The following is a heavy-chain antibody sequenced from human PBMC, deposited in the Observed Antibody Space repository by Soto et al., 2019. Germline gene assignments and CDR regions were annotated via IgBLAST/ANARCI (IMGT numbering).Heavy chain of an antibody. D-gene: IGHD6-19*01. Sequence: GGSLRLSCAASGFTFSSYAMHWVRQAPGKGLEWVAVISYDGSNKYYADSVKGRFTISRDNSKNTLYLQMNSLRAEDTAVYYCARPQQWLVLWDAFDIWGQGTMVTVSS. CDR1: GFTFSSYA. CDR3: ARPQQWLVLWDAFDI. CDR2: ISYDGSNK. J-gene: IGHJ3*02. V-gene: IGHV3-30-3*01.